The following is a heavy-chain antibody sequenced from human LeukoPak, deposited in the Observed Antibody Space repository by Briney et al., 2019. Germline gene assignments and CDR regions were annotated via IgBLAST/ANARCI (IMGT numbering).Heavy chain of an antibody. J-gene: IGHJ3*02. Sequence: ASVKVSCKASGYTFANYDINWVRQATGQGLEWMGWMSLNSANTGYAQKFQGRVTITRDTSASTAYMELSSLRSEDMAVYYCARATERWLAGLDALDIWGQGTMVTVSS. CDR1: GYTFANYD. CDR2: MSLNSANT. CDR3: ARATERWLAGLDALDI. V-gene: IGHV1-8*01. D-gene: IGHD6-19*01.